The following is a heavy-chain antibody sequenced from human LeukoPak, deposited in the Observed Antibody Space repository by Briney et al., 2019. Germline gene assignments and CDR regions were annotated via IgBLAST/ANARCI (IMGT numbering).Heavy chain of an antibody. Sequence: GASVKVSCKVSGSILTDLSLHWVRQAPGKGLEWMGGFDFEAGEKLYAQTFQDRVTMTRDTSISTAYMELSRLRSDDTAVYYCAREGDGWAFDIWGQGTMVTVSS. CDR1: GSILTDLS. CDR3: AREGDGWAFDI. J-gene: IGHJ3*02. CDR2: FDFEAGEK. D-gene: IGHD5-24*01. V-gene: IGHV1-24*01.